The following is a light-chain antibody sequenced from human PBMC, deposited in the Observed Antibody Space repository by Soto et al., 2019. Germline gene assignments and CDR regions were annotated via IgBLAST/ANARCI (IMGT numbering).Light chain of an antibody. Sequence: EIVLTQSPATLSVAPGERATLSGRASQSVSGNLAWYQQKPGQANRLITYGASTRATGITDRFSGSGSGTEFTLTISSLQSEDFAVYYCQPSNNGPIPFGPGPRLELK. V-gene: IGKV3-15*01. J-gene: IGKJ5*01. CDR3: QPSNNGPIP. CDR1: QSVSGN. CDR2: GAS.